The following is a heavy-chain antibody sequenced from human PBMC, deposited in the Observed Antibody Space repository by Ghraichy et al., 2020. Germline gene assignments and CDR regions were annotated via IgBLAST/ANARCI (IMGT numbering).Heavy chain of an antibody. J-gene: IGHJ4*02. D-gene: IGHD3-22*01. CDR2: ISNGGNNK. V-gene: IGHV3-30*03. Sequence: GGSLRLSCAASGFTFDKYGMHWVRQAPGKGLQWVAVISNGGNNKYYADSVKGRFTISRDNSENTLYLQLNSLRPEDTAVYYCARGPSIFDSGGYFGFGPLGYWGQGALVTVSS. CDR3: ARGPSIFDSGGYFGFGPLGY. CDR1: GFTFDKYG.